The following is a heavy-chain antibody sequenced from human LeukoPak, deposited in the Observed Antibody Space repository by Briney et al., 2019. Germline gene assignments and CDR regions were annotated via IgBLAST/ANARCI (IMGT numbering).Heavy chain of an antibody. Sequence: GGSLRLSCAASGFTFSSYWMSWVRQAPGKGLEWVANIKQDGSEKYYVDSVKGRFTISRDNAKNSLYLQMNSLRAEDTAVYYCAKEVGYYDFWSGYFDFDYWGQGTLVTVSS. CDR2: IKQDGSEK. V-gene: IGHV3-7*01. J-gene: IGHJ4*02. D-gene: IGHD3-3*01. CDR3: AKEVGYYDFWSGYFDFDY. CDR1: GFTFSSYW.